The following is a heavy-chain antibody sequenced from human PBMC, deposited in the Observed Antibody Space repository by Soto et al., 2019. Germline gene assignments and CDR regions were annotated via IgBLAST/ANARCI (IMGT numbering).Heavy chain of an antibody. CDR3: ARDREGGWLVISHDFDY. V-gene: IGHV3-30-3*01. Sequence: QVQLVESGGGVVQPGRSLRLSCAACGFTVSSYAMHWVRQAPGKGLEWVAVISYDGSNKYYADSVKGRFTISRDNSKNTLYLQMNSLRAEDTAVYYCARDREGGWLVISHDFDYWGQGTLVTVSS. CDR1: GFTVSSYA. CDR2: ISYDGSNK. D-gene: IGHD6-19*01. J-gene: IGHJ4*02.